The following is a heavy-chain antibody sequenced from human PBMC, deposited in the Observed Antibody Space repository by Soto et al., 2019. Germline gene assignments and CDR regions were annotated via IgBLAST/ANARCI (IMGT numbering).Heavy chain of an antibody. V-gene: IGHV3-30-3*01. Sequence: GGSLILSCAASGFTFSSYAMHWVRQAPGKGLEWVAVISYDGSNKYYADSVKGRFTISRDNSKNTLYLQMNSLRAEDTAVYYCARDCYYYDLSGIDYWGQGTLVTVSS. CDR1: GFTFSSYA. D-gene: IGHD3-22*01. CDR3: ARDCYYYDLSGIDY. J-gene: IGHJ4*02. CDR2: ISYDGSNK.